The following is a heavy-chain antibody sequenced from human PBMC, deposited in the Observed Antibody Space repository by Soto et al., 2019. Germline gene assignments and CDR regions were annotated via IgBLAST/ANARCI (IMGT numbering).Heavy chain of an antibody. CDR1: GFTFSSYG. J-gene: IGHJ4*02. D-gene: IGHD2-15*01. CDR2: IWYDGSNK. Sequence: ESGGGVVQPGRSLRLSCAASGFTFSSYGMHWVRQAPGKGLEWVAVIWYDGSNKYYADSVKGRFTISRDNSKNTLYLQMNSLRAEDTAVYYCARDQYGYCSGGSCPHFDYWGQGTLVTVSS. V-gene: IGHV3-33*01. CDR3: ARDQYGYCSGGSCPHFDY.